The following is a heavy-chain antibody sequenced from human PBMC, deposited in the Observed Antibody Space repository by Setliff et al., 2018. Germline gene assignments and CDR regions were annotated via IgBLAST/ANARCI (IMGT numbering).Heavy chain of an antibody. D-gene: IGHD3-22*01. CDR3: ARNPASGAYYSSRPFHFDY. CDR1: GGSISSSSYY. J-gene: IGHJ4*02. V-gene: IGHV4-39*01. Sequence: SETLSLTCTVSGGSISSSSYYWGWIRQPPGKGLEWIGEISHSGDPNYNPSLKSRVTISVDTSKNQFSLRLTSVTAADTAIYYCARNPASGAYYSSRPFHFDYWGQGALVTVSS. CDR2: ISHSGDP.